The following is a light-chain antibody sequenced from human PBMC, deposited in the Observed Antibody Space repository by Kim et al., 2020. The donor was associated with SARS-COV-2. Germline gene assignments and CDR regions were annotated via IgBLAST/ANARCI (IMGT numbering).Light chain of an antibody. V-gene: IGLV3-9*01. CDR3: QVGDRSTAAV. CDR1: NNGSKK. J-gene: IGLJ2*01. CDR2: RDS. Sequence: VNLRQTARITFGGNNNGSKKVHWYQRKSGEDPVMVIYRDSNRPSGTPERCSGSNAGNKATLTISRAQTGDEADYYCQVGDRSTAAVFGGGNQLTVL.